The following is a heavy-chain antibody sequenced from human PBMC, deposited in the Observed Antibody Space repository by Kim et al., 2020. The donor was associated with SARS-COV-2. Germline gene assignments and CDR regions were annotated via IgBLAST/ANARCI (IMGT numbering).Heavy chain of an antibody. V-gene: IGHV4-39*07. D-gene: IGHD3-16*02. CDR3: ARWVIPHDAFDI. Sequence: YYNPSLQSRVTISVDTSKNQFSLKLSSVTAADTAVYYCARWVIPHDAFDIWGQGTIVTVSS. J-gene: IGHJ3*02.